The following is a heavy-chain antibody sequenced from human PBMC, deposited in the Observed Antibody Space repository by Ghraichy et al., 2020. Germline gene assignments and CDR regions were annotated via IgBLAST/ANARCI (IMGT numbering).Heavy chain of an antibody. CDR2: IYPGDSYT. J-gene: IGHJ4*02. CDR1: GYSFTSYW. D-gene: IGHD4-17*01. Sequence: GESLNISCKGSGYSFTSYWIGWVRQMPGKGLEWMGIIYPGDSYTRYSPSFQGQVTIPADKSISTAYLQWSSLKASDTAMYYCARLQVTTLSPFDYWGQGTLVTVSS. V-gene: IGHV5-51*01. CDR3: ARLQVTTLSPFDY.